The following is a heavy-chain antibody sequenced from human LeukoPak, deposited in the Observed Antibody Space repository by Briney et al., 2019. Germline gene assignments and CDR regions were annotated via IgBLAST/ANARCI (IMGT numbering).Heavy chain of an antibody. J-gene: IGHJ4*02. Sequence: GGSLRLSCAASGFTFSSYGMHWVRQAPGKGLEWVAVISYDGSNKYYADSVKGRFTISRDNSKNTLYLQMNSLRAEDMAVYYCAKFYYYDSSGFDYWGQGTLVTVSS. CDR1: GFTFSSYG. V-gene: IGHV3-30*18. D-gene: IGHD3-22*01. CDR3: AKFYYYDSSGFDY. CDR2: ISYDGSNK.